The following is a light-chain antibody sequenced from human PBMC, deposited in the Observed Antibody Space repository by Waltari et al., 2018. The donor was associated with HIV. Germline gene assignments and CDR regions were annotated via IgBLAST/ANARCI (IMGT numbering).Light chain of an antibody. CDR3: ASWDDNLNSWV. V-gene: IGLV1-47*01. CDR1: DSNSGSNY. Sequence: QSVVTQPPSASGTPGQRGTISCSGSDSNSGSNYVYWYQDLPGTAPKPLIYKNNQRSTGVPDRVSVSKSDTSASLVISGLRSEDEADYYCASWDDNLNSWVFGGGTKLTVL. J-gene: IGLJ3*02. CDR2: KNN.